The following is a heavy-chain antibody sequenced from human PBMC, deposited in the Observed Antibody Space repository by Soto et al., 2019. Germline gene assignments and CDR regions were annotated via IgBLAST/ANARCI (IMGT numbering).Heavy chain of an antibody. CDR2: IVVGSGNT. CDR3: AAGSPYTMIGHY. J-gene: IGHJ4*02. D-gene: IGHD3-22*01. V-gene: IGHV1-58*01. Sequence: ASVKVSCKASGFTFTSSAVQWVLQARGQRLEWIGWIVVGSGNTNYAQKFQERVTITRDMSTSTAYMELSSLRSEDTAVYYCAAGSPYTMIGHYWGQGTLVTVSS. CDR1: GFTFTSSA.